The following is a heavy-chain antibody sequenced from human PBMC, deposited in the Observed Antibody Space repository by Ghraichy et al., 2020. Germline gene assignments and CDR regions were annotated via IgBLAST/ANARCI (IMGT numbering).Heavy chain of an antibody. CDR2: ISSSSSYI. Sequence: GGSLRLSCAASGFTFSSYSMNWVRQAPGKGLEWVSSISSSSSYIYYADSVKGRFTISRDNAKNSLYLQMNSLRAEDTAVYYCARGGGNDFWSGYSLLNYYYYYGMDVWGQGTTVTVSS. CDR1: GFTFSSYS. V-gene: IGHV3-21*01. J-gene: IGHJ6*02. D-gene: IGHD3-3*01. CDR3: ARGGGNDFWSGYSLLNYYYYYGMDV.